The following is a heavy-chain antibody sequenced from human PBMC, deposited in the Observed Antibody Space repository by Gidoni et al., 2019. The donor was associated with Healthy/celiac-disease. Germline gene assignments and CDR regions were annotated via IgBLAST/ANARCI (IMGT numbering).Heavy chain of an antibody. Sequence: EVQLVQSGAEVKKPGESLKISCKGSGYSFTSYWIGWVRQMPGKGLEWMGIIYPGDSDTRYSPSFQGQVTISADKSISTAYLQWSSLKASDTAMYYCARAGSGWYPDLHYYYYYGMDVWGQGTTVTVSS. V-gene: IGHV5-51*03. J-gene: IGHJ6*02. CDR1: GYSFTSYW. CDR3: ARAGSGWYPDLHYYYYYGMDV. D-gene: IGHD6-19*01. CDR2: IYPGDSDT.